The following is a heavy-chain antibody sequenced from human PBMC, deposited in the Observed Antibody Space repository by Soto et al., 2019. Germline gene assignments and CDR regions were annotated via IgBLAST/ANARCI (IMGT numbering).Heavy chain of an antibody. V-gene: IGHV1-24*01. CDR3: ATSVLRQWLVLAFDI. D-gene: IGHD6-19*01. CDR1: GYTFTSYY. Sequence: GASVKVSCKASGYTFTSYYMHWVRQAPGKGLEWMGGFDPEDGETIYAQKFQGRVTMTEDTSTDTAYMELSSLRSEDTAVYYCATSVLRQWLVLAFDIWGQGTMVTVSS. CDR2: FDPEDGET. J-gene: IGHJ3*02.